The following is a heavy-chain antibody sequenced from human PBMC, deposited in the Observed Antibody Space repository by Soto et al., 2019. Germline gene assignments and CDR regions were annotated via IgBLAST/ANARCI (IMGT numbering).Heavy chain of an antibody. V-gene: IGHV4-30-2*01. Sequence: QLQLQESGSGLVNPSQTLSLTCAVSGVSISSGSHSWSWIRQPPGKGLEWIGYIYHSGSTTYNPSLKSRVPLSIDRSKIQFSLRLNSVTAADTAVYYCVGDHGSGRYRFDYWGQGTLVTVSS. CDR2: IYHSGST. J-gene: IGHJ4*02. D-gene: IGHD3-10*01. CDR1: GVSISSGSHS. CDR3: VGDHGSGRYRFDY.